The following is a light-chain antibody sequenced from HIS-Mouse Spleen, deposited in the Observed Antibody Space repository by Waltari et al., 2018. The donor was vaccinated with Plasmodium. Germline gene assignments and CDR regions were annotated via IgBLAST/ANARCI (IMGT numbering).Light chain of an antibody. CDR1: QSVSSN. Sequence: EIVMTQSPATLSVSPGERATHSGRAIQSVSSNLAWYQQKPGQAHRRLTDGASTRATGIPARFSGSGSGTEFTLTISSLQSEDFAVYYCQQYNNWSFTFGPGTKVDIK. J-gene: IGKJ3*01. V-gene: IGKV3-15*01. CDR2: GAS. CDR3: QQYNNWSFT.